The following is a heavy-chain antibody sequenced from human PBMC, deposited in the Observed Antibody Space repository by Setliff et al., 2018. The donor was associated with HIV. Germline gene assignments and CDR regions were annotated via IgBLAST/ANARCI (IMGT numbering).Heavy chain of an antibody. CDR3: ARGFIRTRYPFDY. CDR2: IHYSGST. CDR1: GGSINNHY. Sequence: SETLSLTCTVSGGSINNHYRSWIRQPPGKGLEWIGNIHYSGSTNYNPSLKSRVTISQDTSNNQFSLKLSSVTAADTAVYYCARGFIRTRYPFDYWGQGTLVTVS. V-gene: IGHV4-59*08. J-gene: IGHJ4*02. D-gene: IGHD2-2*02.